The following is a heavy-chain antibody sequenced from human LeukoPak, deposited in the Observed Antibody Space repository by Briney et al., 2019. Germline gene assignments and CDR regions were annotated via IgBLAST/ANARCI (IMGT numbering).Heavy chain of an antibody. CDR1: GFTFSSYS. J-gene: IGHJ4*02. D-gene: IGHD2-21*02. V-gene: IGHV3-21*01. Sequence: PGGSLRLSCAASGFTFSSYSMNWVRQAPGKGLEWVSSISSGSSYIYYADSVKGRFTISRDNAKNSLYLQMNSLRAEDTAEYYCARDSPSEHIVVVTATLDYWGQGTLVTVSP. CDR2: ISSGSSYI. CDR3: ARDSPSEHIVVVTATLDY.